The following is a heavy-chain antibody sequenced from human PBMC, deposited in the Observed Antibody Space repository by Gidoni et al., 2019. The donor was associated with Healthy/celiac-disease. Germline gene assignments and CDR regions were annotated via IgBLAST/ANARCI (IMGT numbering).Heavy chain of an antibody. CDR3: ARDLIAVAGTRYFDY. D-gene: IGHD6-19*01. V-gene: IGHV1-2*02. Sequence: QVQLVQSGAEVKKPGASVKVSCKSSGYTFTGYYMHWVRQAPGQGREWMGWIKPKSGGTNYAQKFQGRVPMTRDTSISTAYMELSRLRSDDKAVYYCARDLIAVAGTRYFDYWGQGPLVTVSS. CDR1: GYTFTGYY. J-gene: IGHJ4*02. CDR2: IKPKSGGT.